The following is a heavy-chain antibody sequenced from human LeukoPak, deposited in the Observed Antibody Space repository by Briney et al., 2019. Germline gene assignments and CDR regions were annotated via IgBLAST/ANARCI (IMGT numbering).Heavy chain of an antibody. D-gene: IGHD3-3*01. CDR1: GYTFTSYY. Sequence: ASVKVSCKASGYTFTSYYMHWVRQAPGQGLEWMGIISPSGGSTSYAQKFQGRVTMTRDTSTSTVYMELSSLRSEDTAVYYCARGTIFGVVTTSCMDVWGQGTTVTVSS. CDR2: ISPSGGST. V-gene: IGHV1-46*01. CDR3: ARGTIFGVVTTSCMDV. J-gene: IGHJ6*02.